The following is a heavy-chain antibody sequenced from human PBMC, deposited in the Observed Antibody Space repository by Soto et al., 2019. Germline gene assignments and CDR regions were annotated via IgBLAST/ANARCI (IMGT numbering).Heavy chain of an antibody. J-gene: IGHJ4*02. CDR3: ARLMTTVTTDLDY. D-gene: IGHD4-17*01. CDR2: ISSSSTI. Sequence: GGSLRLSCAPSGFTFSSYSMNWVRQAPGKGLEWVSYISSSSTIYYADSVKGRFTISRDNAKNSLYLQMNSLRAEDTAVYYCARLMTTVTTDLDYWGQGTLVTVSS. CDR1: GFTFSSYS. V-gene: IGHV3-48*01.